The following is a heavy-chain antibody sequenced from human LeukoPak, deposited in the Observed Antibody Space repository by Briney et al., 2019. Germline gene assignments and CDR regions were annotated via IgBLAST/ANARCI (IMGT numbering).Heavy chain of an antibody. J-gene: IGHJ4*02. Sequence: PGGSLRLSCAASGFTFSSYEMNWVRQAPGKGLEWVSYISSSGSTIYYADSVKGRFTISRDNTKNSLYLQMNSLRAEDTAVYYCARSPSSYSSGWRSFDYWGQGTLVTVSS. D-gene: IGHD6-19*01. CDR1: GFTFSSYE. CDR2: ISSSGSTI. V-gene: IGHV3-48*03. CDR3: ARSPSSYSSGWRSFDY.